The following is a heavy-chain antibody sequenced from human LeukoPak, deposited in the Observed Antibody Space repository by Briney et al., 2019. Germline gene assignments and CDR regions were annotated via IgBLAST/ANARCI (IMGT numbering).Heavy chain of an antibody. CDR3: ARDPHFSRSVDY. D-gene: IGHD2/OR15-2a*01. Sequence: GGSLRLSCAASGFTVSSNCMNWVRQAPGKGLEWVSVIHSDDSTYYADSVKGRFTISRDNSKNTLYLQMNTLRAEDTAVYYCARDPHFSRSVDYWGQGTLVTVSS. V-gene: IGHV3-53*01. CDR2: IHSDDST. J-gene: IGHJ4*02. CDR1: GFTVSSNC.